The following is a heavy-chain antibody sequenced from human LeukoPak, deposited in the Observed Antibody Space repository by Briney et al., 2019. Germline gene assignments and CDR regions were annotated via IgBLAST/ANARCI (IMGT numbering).Heavy chain of an antibody. J-gene: IGHJ4*02. D-gene: IGHD3-22*01. CDR2: IYSGGST. Sequence: PGGSLRLSCAASGFTVSSNYMSWVRQAPGKGLEWVSVIYSGGSTYYADSVKGRFTISRDNSKNTLYLQMNSLRAEDTAVYYCARGQYYSETNGYYLFDYWGQGTLVTVSS. CDR3: ARGQYYSETNGYYLFDY. V-gene: IGHV3-53*01. CDR1: GFTVSSNY.